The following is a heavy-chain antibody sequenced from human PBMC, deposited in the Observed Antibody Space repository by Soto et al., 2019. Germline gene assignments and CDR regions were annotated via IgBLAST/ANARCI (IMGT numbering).Heavy chain of an antibody. V-gene: IGHV1-18*01. Sequence: QVQLVQAGAEVKKRGASVKVYCKTSGYTFTSYGLSLVRQAPGQGLEWMGWIRAYHGNTNQAQKLQGRVTMTTAPSTSTASMDLRSLRSAAPAVYSWTRPYGGEVGMDGWGKGNTVSVS. CDR2: IRAYHGNT. CDR1: GYTFTSYG. CDR3: TRPYGGEVGMDG. D-gene: IGHD3-10*01. J-gene: IGHJ6*01.